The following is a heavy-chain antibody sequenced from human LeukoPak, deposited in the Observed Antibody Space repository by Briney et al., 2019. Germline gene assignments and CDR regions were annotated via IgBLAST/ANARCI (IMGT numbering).Heavy chain of an antibody. Sequence: GGSLRLSCAASGFSFSMYAMHWVRQAPGKRLEYISAINTNGDVTYYANSVKGRFTIFRDNSKNTLYLQMGSLRVEDMAVYYCARARMAGFDSWGRGTLVAVSS. CDR1: GFSFSMYA. J-gene: IGHJ4*02. D-gene: IGHD2-8*01. CDR3: ARARMAGFDS. CDR2: INTNGDVT. V-gene: IGHV3-64*01.